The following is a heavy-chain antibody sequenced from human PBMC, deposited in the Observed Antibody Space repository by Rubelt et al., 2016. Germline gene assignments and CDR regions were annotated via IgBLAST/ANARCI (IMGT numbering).Heavy chain of an antibody. CDR2: THQSGGT. V-gene: IGHV4-34*01. J-gene: IGHJ4*02. D-gene: IGHD6-13*01. CDR1: GGTFGGYY. CDR3: ARGRSSRGGFDF. Sequence: QVQLQQWGAGLLKPSETLSLTCAVYGGTFGGYYWSWIRQPPGKGLEWIGDTHQSGGTATNPSLKSRVTTSEDPTKNQFSRNLRSVTAADTAVYYCARGRSSRGGFDFWGQGILVTVSS.